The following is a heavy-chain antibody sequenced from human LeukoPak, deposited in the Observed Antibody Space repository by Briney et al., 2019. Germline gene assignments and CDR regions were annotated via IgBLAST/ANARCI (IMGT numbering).Heavy chain of an antibody. CDR3: ARESQKGWFSFLDY. CDR2: MNPNSGNT. J-gene: IGHJ4*02. D-gene: IGHD2-15*01. CDR1: GYTFTSYD. V-gene: IGHV1-8*01. Sequence: ASVKVSCKASGYTFTSYDINWVRQATGQGFEWMGWMNPNSGNTGYAQRFQGRVTMTRNTSISTAYMELSSLRSEDTAVYYCARESQKGWFSFLDYWGQGTLVTVSS.